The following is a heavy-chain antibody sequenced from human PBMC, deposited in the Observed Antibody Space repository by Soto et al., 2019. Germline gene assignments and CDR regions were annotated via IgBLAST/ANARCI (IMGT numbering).Heavy chain of an antibody. Sequence: QVQLVESGGGVVQPGRSLRLSCAASGFTFSSYGMHWVRQAPGKGLEWVAVIWYDGGNKYYADSVKGRFTISRDNSKNTLYLQMNSLRAEYTAVYYCAREGLGERRGYGMDVWGQGTTVTVSS. CDR2: IWYDGGNK. CDR1: GFTFSSYG. CDR3: AREGLGERRGYGMDV. J-gene: IGHJ6*02. V-gene: IGHV3-33*01. D-gene: IGHD1-1*01.